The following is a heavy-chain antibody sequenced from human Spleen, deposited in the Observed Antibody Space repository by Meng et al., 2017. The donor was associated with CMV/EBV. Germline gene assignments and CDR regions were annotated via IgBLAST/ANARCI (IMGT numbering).Heavy chain of an antibody. Sequence: GGSLRLSCAASGFSFRTFGIHWVRQAPGKGLEWVTFIRPDGKYQYYADSVKGRFTISRDNSKNTLYLQMNSLRPEDTAVYYCARFRKRLELPSLEWLSPRFDPWGQGTLVTVSS. CDR2: IRPDGKYQ. D-gene: IGHD3-3*01. CDR3: ARFRKRLELPSLEWLSPRFDP. J-gene: IGHJ5*02. V-gene: IGHV3-30*02. CDR1: GFSFRTFG.